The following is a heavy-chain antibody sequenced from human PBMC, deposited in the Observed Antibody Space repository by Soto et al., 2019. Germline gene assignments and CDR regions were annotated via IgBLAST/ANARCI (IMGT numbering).Heavy chain of an antibody. D-gene: IGHD2-15*01. CDR1: RVCISSSY. CDR2: IYDDGSA. J-gene: IGHJ5*02. CDR3: ARDSYCSGGRCRKNWFGP. V-gene: IGHV4-59*01. Sequence: TLSLTCSVDRVCISSSYWTWIRQPPGKGLEWLAYIYDDGSANYNPSLKSRATISLDMSKNQFSLKLTSVTAADTEVYYSARDSYCSGGRCRKNWFGPWAQGTLVTAS.